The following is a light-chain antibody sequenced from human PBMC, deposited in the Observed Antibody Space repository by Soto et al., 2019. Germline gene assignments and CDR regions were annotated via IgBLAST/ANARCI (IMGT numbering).Light chain of an antibody. CDR2: DFT. J-gene: IGLJ1*01. CDR3: CSYAGSPPYV. CDR1: STDVTDSYS. V-gene: IGLV2-11*01. Sequence: QSALTQPRSASWSPGLSVSISCTGTSTDVTDSYSVSWYQHHPGKAPKLLIYDFTERPSGVPDRFSGSKSGNTASLTISGLQAEDEAHYYCCSYAGSPPYVFGSGTKLTVL.